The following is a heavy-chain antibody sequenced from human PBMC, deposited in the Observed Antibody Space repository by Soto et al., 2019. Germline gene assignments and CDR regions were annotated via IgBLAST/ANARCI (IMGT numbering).Heavy chain of an antibody. CDR2: ISGSGGST. V-gene: IGHV3-23*01. D-gene: IGHD6-13*01. Sequence: EVQLLESGGGLVQPGGSLRLSCAASGFTFSSYAMSWVRQAPGKGLEWVSAISGSGGSTYYADSVKGRFTISRDNSXNXXDLQMNSLRAEDTAVYYCAKDGSSWYFSGVGWFDPWGQGTLVTVSS. CDR3: AKDGSSWYFSGVGWFDP. CDR1: GFTFSSYA. J-gene: IGHJ5*02.